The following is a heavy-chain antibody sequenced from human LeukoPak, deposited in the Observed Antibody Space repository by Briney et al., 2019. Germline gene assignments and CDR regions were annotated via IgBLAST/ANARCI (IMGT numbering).Heavy chain of an antibody. CDR1: GFTFGDYA. CDR2: ISSSSSYI. D-gene: IGHD3-10*01. Sequence: GGSLRLSCTASGFTFGDYAMSWFRQAPGKGLEWVSSISSSSSYIYYADSVKGRFTISRDNAKNSLYLQMNSLRAEDTALYYCATYGSGSGTFFDSWGQGTLVTVSS. V-gene: IGHV3-21*01. CDR3: ATYGSGSGTFFDS. J-gene: IGHJ4*01.